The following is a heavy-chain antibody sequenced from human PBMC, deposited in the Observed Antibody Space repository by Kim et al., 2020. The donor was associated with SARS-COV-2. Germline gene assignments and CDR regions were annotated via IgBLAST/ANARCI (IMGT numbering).Heavy chain of an antibody. V-gene: IGHV3-21*01. J-gene: IGHJ4*02. D-gene: IGHD1-20*01. CDR2: ISSRSGYI. CDR1: GFTFSSYG. CDR3: ARGYKSTVGY. Sequence: GGSLRLSCAASGFTFSSYGMNWVRQAPGKGLEWVSSISSRSGYIYYADSVKGRFTISGDSAKNSLYLQMNSLRAEDTAVYYCARGYKSTVGYWGQGTLV.